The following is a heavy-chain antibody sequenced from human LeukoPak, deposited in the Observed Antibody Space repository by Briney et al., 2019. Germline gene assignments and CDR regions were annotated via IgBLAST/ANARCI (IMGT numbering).Heavy chain of an antibody. V-gene: IGHV4-34*01. CDR1: GGSFSGYY. J-gene: IGHJ5*02. D-gene: IGHD3-10*01. Sequence: SETLSLTCAVYGGSFSGYYWSWIRQPPGEGLEWIGEINHSGSTNYNPSLKSRVTISVDTSKNQFSLKLSSVTAADTAVYYCARAKRSRDWFDPWGQGTLVTVSS. CDR3: ARAKRSRDWFDP. CDR2: INHSGST.